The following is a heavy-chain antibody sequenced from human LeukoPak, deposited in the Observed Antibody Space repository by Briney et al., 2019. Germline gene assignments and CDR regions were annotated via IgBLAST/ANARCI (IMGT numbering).Heavy chain of an antibody. CDR3: ARGDIVVVPAASQSYNWFDP. CDR1: GGSISSYY. D-gene: IGHD2-2*01. CDR2: IYTSGST. V-gene: IGHV4-4*07. J-gene: IGHJ5*02. Sequence: SETLSLTCTVSGGSISSYYWSWIRQPAGKGLEWIGRIYTSGSTNYNPSLKSRVTISVDTSKNQFSLKLSSVTAADTAVYYCARGDIVVVPAASQSYNWFDPWGQGTLVTVSS.